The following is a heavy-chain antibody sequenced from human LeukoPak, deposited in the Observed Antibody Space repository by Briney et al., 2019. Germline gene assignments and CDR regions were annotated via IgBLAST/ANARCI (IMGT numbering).Heavy chain of an antibody. D-gene: IGHD6-19*01. J-gene: IGHJ6*02. Sequence: PSETLSLTCTVSGGSISSYYWSWIRQPPGKGLEWIGYIYYSGSTNYNPSLKSRVTISVDTSKNQFSLKLRSVTAADTAVYYCARGLAVAGTWGWYYYYGMDVWGQGTTVTVSS. CDR2: IYYSGST. CDR1: GGSISSYY. CDR3: ARGLAVAGTWGWYYYYGMDV. V-gene: IGHV4-59*01.